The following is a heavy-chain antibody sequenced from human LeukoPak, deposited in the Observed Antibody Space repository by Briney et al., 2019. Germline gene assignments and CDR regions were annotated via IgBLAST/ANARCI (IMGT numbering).Heavy chain of an antibody. CDR1: GGSFSGYY. CDR2: INHSGST. V-gene: IGHV4-34*01. Sequence: SETLSLTCAVYGGSFSGYYWSWIRQPPGKGLEWIGEINHSGSTNYNPSLKSRVTISVDTSKNQFSLKLSSVTAADTAVYYCACLEGRGGYNLGYWGQGTLVTVSS. J-gene: IGHJ4*02. D-gene: IGHD5-24*01. CDR3: ACLEGRGGYNLGY.